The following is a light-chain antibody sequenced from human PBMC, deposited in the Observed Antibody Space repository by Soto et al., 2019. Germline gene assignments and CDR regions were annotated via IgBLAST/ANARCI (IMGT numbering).Light chain of an antibody. CDR1: QGIGNT. V-gene: IGKV1-27*01. Sequence: DIQMTQSPSSLSASVGDRVTITCRASQGIGNTLAWYQQKPGKVPKVLIYTASILHSGVPSRFSGSGSGTDFNLTINLLQPEDVATYFCQKYNSVPWSFGQGTRVEI. CDR3: QKYNSVPWS. J-gene: IGKJ1*01. CDR2: TAS.